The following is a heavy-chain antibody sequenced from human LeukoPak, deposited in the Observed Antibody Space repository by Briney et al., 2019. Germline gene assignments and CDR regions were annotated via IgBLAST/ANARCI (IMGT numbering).Heavy chain of an antibody. V-gene: IGHV3-53*01. Sequence: GGSLRLSCAVSGFTVRSNYMSWVRQVPGKGLEWVSVIFSDGSTYSADSVKGRFTISRDNSNNTLYLQMNSLRAEDTAVYYCARDLVGGAYYFDYWGQGTLVTVSS. CDR2: IFSDGST. CDR1: GFTVRSNY. CDR3: ARDLVGGAYYFDY. J-gene: IGHJ4*02.